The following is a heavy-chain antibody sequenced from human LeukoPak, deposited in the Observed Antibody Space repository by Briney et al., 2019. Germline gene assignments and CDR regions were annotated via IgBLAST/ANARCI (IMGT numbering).Heavy chain of an antibody. J-gene: IGHJ4*02. V-gene: IGHV4-4*09. CDR1: GGSISGGY. Sequence: SETLSLTCTVSGGSISGGYWSWIRQPPGRGLGWIGYVYTSGSTNYNPSLKSRVTISVDTSKSQLALKLSSVTAADTAVYYCAKSYFDYSTYYSYYFNLWGQGALVTVSS. CDR2: VYTSGST. CDR3: AKSYFDYSTYYSYYFNL. D-gene: IGHD4-11*01.